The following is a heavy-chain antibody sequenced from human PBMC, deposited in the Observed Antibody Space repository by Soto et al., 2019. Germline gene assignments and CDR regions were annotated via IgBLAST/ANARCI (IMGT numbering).Heavy chain of an antibody. V-gene: IGHV1-69*12. Sequence: QVQLVQSGAEVKKPGSSVKVSCKASGGTFSSYAISWVRQAPGQGLEWMGGIIPIFGTANYAQKFQGRVTITADESTSXXYXEXISLRSEDTAVYYCARANYYDSSGHLGPRPWGAFDIWGQGTMVTVSS. CDR3: ARANYYDSSGHLGPRPWGAFDI. J-gene: IGHJ3*02. D-gene: IGHD3-22*01. CDR2: IIPIFGTA. CDR1: GGTFSSYA.